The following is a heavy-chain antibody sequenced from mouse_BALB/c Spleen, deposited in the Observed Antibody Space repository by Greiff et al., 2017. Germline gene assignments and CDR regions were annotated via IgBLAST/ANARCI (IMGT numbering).Heavy chain of an antibody. D-gene: IGHD1-1*01. J-gene: IGHJ3*01. Sequence: QVQLQQPGAELVKPGASVKLSCKASGYTFTSYYMYWVKQRPGQGLEWIGGINPSNGGTNFNEKFKGKATLTVDKSSSTAYMQLSSLTSEDSAVYYCTRSTTVVAPPAWFAYWGQGTLVTVSA. CDR2: INPSNGGT. V-gene: IGHV1S81*02. CDR1: GYTFTSYY. CDR3: TRSTTVVAPPAWFAY.